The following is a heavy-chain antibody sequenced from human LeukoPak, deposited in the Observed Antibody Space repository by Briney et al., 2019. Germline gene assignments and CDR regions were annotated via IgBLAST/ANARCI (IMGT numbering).Heavy chain of an antibody. CDR3: SRENGAFSPYGY. J-gene: IGHJ4*02. CDR1: GGSFSGYY. Sequence: SETLSLTCAVYGGSFSGYYWSWIRQPPGKGLEWIGEINHSGSTNYNPSLESRVTVSLDKSKNQLSLNLTSVTAADTAVYYCSRENGAFSPYGYWGQGTLVTVLS. D-gene: IGHD2-8*01. CDR2: INHSGST. V-gene: IGHV4-34*01.